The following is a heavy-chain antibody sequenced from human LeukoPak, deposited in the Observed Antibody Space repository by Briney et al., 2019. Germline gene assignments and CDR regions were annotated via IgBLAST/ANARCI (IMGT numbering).Heavy chain of an antibody. CDR2: IYYSGST. CDR1: GGSISRYY. CDR3: AAVGWNDRPFFDY. Sequence: SETLSLTCTVSGGSISRYYWSWIRQPPGKGLEWIGYIYYSGSTNQNPSLKSRVTISVDTSKNQFSLKLSSVTAADTAVYYCAAVGWNDRPFFDYWGQGTLVTVSS. V-gene: IGHV4-59*01. D-gene: IGHD1-1*01. J-gene: IGHJ4*02.